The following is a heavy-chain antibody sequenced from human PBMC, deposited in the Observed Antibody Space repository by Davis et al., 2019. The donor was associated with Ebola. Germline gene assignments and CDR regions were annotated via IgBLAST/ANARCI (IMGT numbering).Heavy chain of an antibody. Sequence: SETLSLTCTVSGGSISSSSYYWGWIRQPPGKGLEWIGSIYYSGSTYYNPSLKSRVTISVDTSKNQFSLKLSSVTAADTAVYYCAGCSDSSGYFLSCYFDYWGQGTLVTVSS. D-gene: IGHD3-22*01. CDR2: IYYSGST. CDR3: AGCSDSSGYFLSCYFDY. V-gene: IGHV4-39*01. J-gene: IGHJ4*02. CDR1: GGSISSSSYY.